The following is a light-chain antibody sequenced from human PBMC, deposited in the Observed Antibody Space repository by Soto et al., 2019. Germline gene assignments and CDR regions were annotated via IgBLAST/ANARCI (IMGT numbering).Light chain of an antibody. Sequence: QSVLTQPASVSGSPGQSITISCTGTSSDVGAYNFVSWYQKHPGKVPKLMIFDVSSRPSGVSDRFSGSKSGNTASLTISGLQAEYEGDYYCSSYTSSSTHVFGSGTKVTVL. CDR1: SSDVGAYNF. CDR2: DVS. CDR3: SSYTSSSTHV. V-gene: IGLV2-14*03. J-gene: IGLJ1*01.